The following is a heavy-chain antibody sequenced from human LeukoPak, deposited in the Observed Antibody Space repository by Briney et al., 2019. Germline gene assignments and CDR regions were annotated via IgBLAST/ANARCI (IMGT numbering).Heavy chain of an antibody. CDR1: GGSISSGSYY. CDR3: ARVIGLTDWVDP. CDR2: IYTSGST. Sequence: PSETLSLTCTVSGGSISSGSYYWSWIRQPAGKGLEWIGRIYTSGSTNYNPSLKSRVTISVDTSKNQFSLKLSSVTAADTAVYYCARVIGLTDWVDPWGQGTLVIVSS. V-gene: IGHV4-61*02. J-gene: IGHJ5*02. D-gene: IGHD4/OR15-4a*01.